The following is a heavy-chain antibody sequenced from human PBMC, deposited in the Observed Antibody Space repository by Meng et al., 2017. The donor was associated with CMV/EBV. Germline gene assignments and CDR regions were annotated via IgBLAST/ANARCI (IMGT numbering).Heavy chain of an antibody. CDR3: AHRGSYGYQGY. CDR1: RFSVSTSGGG. D-gene: IGHD5-18*01. V-gene: IGHV2-5*09. Sequence: QVTFNEFGPPLVQPPQTPTLTCTFSRFSVSTSGGGVGWLRQPPGKALEWLALIYWDDDKRDRPSLKSRRTITKDTSKNQVVLTMTNMDPVDTATYYCAHRGSYGYQGYWGQGTLVTVSS. CDR2: IYWDDDK. J-gene: IGHJ4*02.